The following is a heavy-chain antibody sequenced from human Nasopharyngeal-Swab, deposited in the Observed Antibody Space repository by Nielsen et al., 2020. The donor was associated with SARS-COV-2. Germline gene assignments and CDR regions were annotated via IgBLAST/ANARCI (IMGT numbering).Heavy chain of an antibody. CDR3: ARLGASSRMGTMIVVALYYFDY. Sequence: SETLSLTCTVSGGSISSSSYYWGWIRQPPGKGLEWIGRIYYSGSPYSTPSLKSRVTISLDTSKNQFSLKLSSVTAADTAVYYCARLGASSRMGTMIVVALYYFDYWGQGTLVTVSS. CDR1: GGSISSSSYY. D-gene: IGHD3-22*01. CDR2: IYYSGSP. J-gene: IGHJ4*02. V-gene: IGHV4-39*01.